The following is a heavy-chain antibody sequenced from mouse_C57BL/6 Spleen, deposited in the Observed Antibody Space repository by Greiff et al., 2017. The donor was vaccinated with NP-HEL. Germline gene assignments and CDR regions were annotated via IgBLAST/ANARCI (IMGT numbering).Heavy chain of an antibody. CDR1: GFTFSSYA. V-gene: IGHV5-9-1*02. CDR3: TRVIYYDYDVEYYFDY. D-gene: IGHD2-4*01. CDR2: ISSGGDYI. Sequence: EVQLVESGEGLVKPGGSLKLSCAASGFTFSSYAMSWVRQTPEKRLEWVAYISSGGDYIYYADTVKGRFTISRDNARNTLYLQMSSLKSEDTAMYYCTRVIYYDYDVEYYFDYWGQGTTLTVSS. J-gene: IGHJ2*01.